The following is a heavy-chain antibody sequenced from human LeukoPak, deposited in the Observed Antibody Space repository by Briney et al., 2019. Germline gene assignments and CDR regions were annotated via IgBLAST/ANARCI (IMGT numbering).Heavy chain of an antibody. J-gene: IGHJ4*02. CDR3: ARREATTEYFDF. D-gene: IGHD1-7*01. CDR1: GYSFTNYL. Sequence: SWEALKISCKGSGYSFTNYLIAWVRQMPGKGLEWMGVIYPGDSYTRYNPSFQGQVTISADRSLGTAYLQWSSLKAWDSAMYYCARREATTEYFDFWGQGTLVTVSS. V-gene: IGHV5-51*01. CDR2: IYPGDSYT.